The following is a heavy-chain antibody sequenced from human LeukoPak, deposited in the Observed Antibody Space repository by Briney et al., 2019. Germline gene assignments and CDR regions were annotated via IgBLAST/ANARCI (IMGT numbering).Heavy chain of an antibody. D-gene: IGHD3-22*01. CDR3: VRLRRNSDTSGYYYYYDF. CDR2: ISVRSNYR. J-gene: IGHJ4*02. CDR1: GYTFSSFS. Sequence: GGSLRLSCAASGYTFSSFSINWVRQAPGKGLEWVSSISVRSNYRYYADSVRGRFSISRDYARDSLYLQMNSLRAEDTAVYYCVRLRRNSDTSGYYYYYDFWGQGTLVTVSS. V-gene: IGHV3-21*01.